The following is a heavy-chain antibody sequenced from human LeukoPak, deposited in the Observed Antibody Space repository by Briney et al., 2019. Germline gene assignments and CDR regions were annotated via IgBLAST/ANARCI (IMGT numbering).Heavy chain of an antibody. CDR2: MSPNSGDT. Sequence: ASVNVSCKASGYTFTSYDFNWVRQATGQRPEWMGWMSPNSGDTGYAQKFQDRVTMTRNTSISTAYMELSSLRSDDTAVYYCARGPPNWGYDYWGPGTLVTVSS. CDR1: GYTFTSYD. CDR3: ARGPPNWGYDY. V-gene: IGHV1-8*01. D-gene: IGHD7-27*01. J-gene: IGHJ4*02.